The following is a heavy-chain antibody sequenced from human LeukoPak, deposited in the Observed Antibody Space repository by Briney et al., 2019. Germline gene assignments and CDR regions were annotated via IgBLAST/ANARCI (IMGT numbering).Heavy chain of an antibody. CDR2: IYNGGST. CDR3: ARGSIVGATSAFDI. CDR1: GFTVSSNY. D-gene: IGHD1-26*01. J-gene: IGHJ3*02. Sequence: GGSLRLSCAASGFTVSSNYMSWVRQAPGKGLEWVSVIYNGGSTYYADSVKGRFTISRDNSKNTLYLQMNSLRAEDTAVYYCARGSIVGATSAFDIWGQGTMVTVSS. V-gene: IGHV3-66*02.